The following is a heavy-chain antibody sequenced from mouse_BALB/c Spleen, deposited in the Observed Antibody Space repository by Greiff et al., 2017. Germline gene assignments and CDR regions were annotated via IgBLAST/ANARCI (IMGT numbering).Heavy chain of an antibody. V-gene: IGHV3-2*02. CDR3: ARRGYGSSHLVFDY. Sequence: EVKLQESGPGLVKPSQSLSLTCTVTGYSITSDYAWNWIRQFPGNKLEWMGYISYSGSTSYNPSLKSRISITRDTSKNQFFLQLNSVTTEDTATYYCARRGYGSSHLVFDYWGQGTTLTVSS. J-gene: IGHJ2*01. CDR2: ISYSGST. D-gene: IGHD1-1*01. CDR1: GYSITSDYA.